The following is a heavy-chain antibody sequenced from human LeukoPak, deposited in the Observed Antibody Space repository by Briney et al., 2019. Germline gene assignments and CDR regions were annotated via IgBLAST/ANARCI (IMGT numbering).Heavy chain of an antibody. V-gene: IGHV3-7*05. D-gene: IGHD2-15*01. J-gene: IGHJ4*02. CDR1: GFSFSTYW. Sequence: PGGSLRLSCAASGFSFSTYWMSWVRQAPGKGLEWVANIKRDGSEKYYVDSVKGRFTISRDNAQNSLYLQMNSLRAEDTAVYYCARDIVVVLAATARFDYWGQGTLVTVSP. CDR2: IKRDGSEK. CDR3: ARDIVVVLAATARFDY.